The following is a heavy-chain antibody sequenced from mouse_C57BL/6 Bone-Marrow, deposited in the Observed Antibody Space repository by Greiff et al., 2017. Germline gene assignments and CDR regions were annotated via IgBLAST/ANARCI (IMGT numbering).Heavy chain of an antibody. CDR2: IYPRSGNT. D-gene: IGHD2-1*01. Sequence: VQLQQSGAELARPGASVKLSCKASGYTFTSYGISWVKQRTGQGLEWIGEIYPRSGNTYYNEKFKGKATLTADKSSSTAYMELRSLTSEDSAVYFCARRSFYYGNIYWYFDVWGTGTTVTVSS. CDR1: GYTFTSYG. J-gene: IGHJ1*03. CDR3: ARRSFYYGNIYWYFDV. V-gene: IGHV1-81*01.